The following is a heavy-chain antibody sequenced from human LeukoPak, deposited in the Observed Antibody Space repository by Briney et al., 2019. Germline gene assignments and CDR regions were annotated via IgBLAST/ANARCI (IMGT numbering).Heavy chain of an antibody. Sequence: PGGSLRLSCAASGFTFSSYGMNWVRQAPGKGLEWVSSISSSSSYIYYADSVKGRFTISRDNAKNSLYLQMNSLRAEDTAVYYCARDRDIAAAGGDLDYWGQGTLVTVSS. CDR3: ARDRDIAAAGGDLDY. J-gene: IGHJ4*02. CDR1: GFTFSSYG. CDR2: ISSSSSYI. V-gene: IGHV3-21*01. D-gene: IGHD6-13*01.